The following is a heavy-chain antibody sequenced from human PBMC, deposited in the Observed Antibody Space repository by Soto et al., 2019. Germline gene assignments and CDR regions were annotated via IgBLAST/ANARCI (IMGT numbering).Heavy chain of an antibody. CDR3: ARGTQCTGYYYYGMDF. V-gene: IGHV1-69*02. Sequence: QVQLVQSGAEVKKPGSSVKVSCKASGGTFSSYTISWVRQAPGPGLEWMGRIIPILGIANYAQKFQGRVTINAGKSTSTAYRELSSLRSEDTAVYYCARGTQCTGYYYYGMDFWGQGTTVTVSS. CDR1: GGTFSSYT. J-gene: IGHJ6*02. D-gene: IGHD1-1*01. CDR2: IIPILGIA.